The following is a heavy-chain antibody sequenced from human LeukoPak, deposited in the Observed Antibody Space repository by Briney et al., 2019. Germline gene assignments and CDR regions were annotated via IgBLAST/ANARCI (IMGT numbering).Heavy chain of an antibody. D-gene: IGHD1-26*01. CDR3: ARDPRRGIVGAPFDY. J-gene: IGHJ4*02. CDR2: ISYDGSNR. Sequence: PGGSLRRSCAGSGFTFSSFAMHWVRQAPGKGLEWVAVISYDGSNRNYADPVKGRFTISRDNANNTLCLQMNSLRAEDTAVYYCARDPRRGIVGAPFDYWGLGALVTVSS. V-gene: IGHV3-30-3*01. CDR1: GFTFSSFA.